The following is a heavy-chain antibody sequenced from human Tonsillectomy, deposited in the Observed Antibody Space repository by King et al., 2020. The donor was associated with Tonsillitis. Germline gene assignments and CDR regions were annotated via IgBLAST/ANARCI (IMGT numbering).Heavy chain of an antibody. Sequence: QLQGSGPGLVKPSETLSLTCSVSGDSLNTNRHYLGWLRPSPGKGLECIGSAYYSGATSYNASLKSRGTLSVDASKNQFSLELRSVTVADTALYYCARLLNADEKWGQGTLVTVSS. V-gene: IGHV4-39*01. CDR3: ARLLNADEK. CDR2: AYYSGAT. J-gene: IGHJ4*02. CDR1: GDSLNTNRHY.